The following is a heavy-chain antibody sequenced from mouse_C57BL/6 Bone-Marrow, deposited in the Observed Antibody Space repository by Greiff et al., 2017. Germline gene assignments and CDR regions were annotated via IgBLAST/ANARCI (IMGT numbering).Heavy chain of an antibody. Sequence: EVQLQESGPGLVEPSQSLSLTCTVTGYSITSDYAWNWFRQFPGNKLEWMGYISYSGRTSFNPSLKSRISITRDTSTNQFFLQLNSVTAEDTATYYCARGYGRGWGQGTTLTVSS. CDR2: ISYSGRT. V-gene: IGHV3-2*02. J-gene: IGHJ2*01. CDR1: GYSITSDYA. D-gene: IGHD1-1*01. CDR3: ARGYGRG.